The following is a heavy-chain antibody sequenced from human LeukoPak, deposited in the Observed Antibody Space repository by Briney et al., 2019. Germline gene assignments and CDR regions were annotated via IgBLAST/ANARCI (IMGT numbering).Heavy chain of an antibody. D-gene: IGHD4-17*01. CDR1: GGSFSGYY. CDR3: ARGRYGVYDY. J-gene: IGHJ4*02. Sequence: PSETLSLTCAVYGGSFSGYYWSWIRQPPGKELEWIGEINHSGSTNYNPSLKSRVTISVDTSKNQFSLKLSSVTAADTAVYYCARGRYGVYDYWGQGTLVTVSS. V-gene: IGHV4-34*01. CDR2: INHSGST.